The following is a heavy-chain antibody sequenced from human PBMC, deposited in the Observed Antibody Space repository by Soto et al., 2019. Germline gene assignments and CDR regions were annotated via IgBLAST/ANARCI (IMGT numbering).Heavy chain of an antibody. D-gene: IGHD2-2*01. Sequence: QVQLVESGGGVVQPGRSLRLSCAASGFTFSSYGMHWVRQAPGKGLEWVAVISYDGSNKYYADSVKGRFTISRDNSKNTLYLQMNSLRAEDTAVYYCAKHFGDQRGYYFDYWGQGTLVTVSS. J-gene: IGHJ4*02. CDR3: AKHFGDQRGYYFDY. CDR2: ISYDGSNK. V-gene: IGHV3-30*18. CDR1: GFTFSSYG.